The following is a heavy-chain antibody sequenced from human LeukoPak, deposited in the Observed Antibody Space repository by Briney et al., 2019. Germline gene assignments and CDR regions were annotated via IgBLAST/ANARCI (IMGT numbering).Heavy chain of an antibody. V-gene: IGHV4-34*01. CDR1: GGSFSGYY. D-gene: IGHD5-18*01. J-gene: IGHJ4*02. CDR3: ARGRGYSYGLKY. CDR2: INHSGST. Sequence: PSETLCLTCAVYGGSFSGYYWSWIRQPPGKGLEWIGEINHSGSTNYNPSLKSRVTISVDTSKNQFSLKLSSVTAADTAVYYCARGRGYSYGLKYWGQGTLVTVSS.